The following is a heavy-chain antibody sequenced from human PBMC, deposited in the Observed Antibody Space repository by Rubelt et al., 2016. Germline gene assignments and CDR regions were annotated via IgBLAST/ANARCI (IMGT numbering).Heavy chain of an antibody. Sequence: QVQLVQSGAEVKKPGASVKVSCKASGYTFTTYGINWVRQAPGQGLEWMGWISAYNGNTNHAQKHQGRVTMTTDTSTSTAYMELRSLRSDDTAVYYWAREAYSGRYPLIDYWGQGTLVTVSS. D-gene: IGHD1-26*01. J-gene: IGHJ4*02. V-gene: IGHV1-18*01. CDR3: AREAYSGRYPLIDY. CDR1: GYTFTTYG. CDR2: ISAYNGNT.